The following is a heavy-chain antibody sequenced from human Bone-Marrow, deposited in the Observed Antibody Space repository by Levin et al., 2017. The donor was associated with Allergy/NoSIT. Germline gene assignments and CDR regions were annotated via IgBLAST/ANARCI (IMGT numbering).Heavy chain of an antibody. V-gene: IGHV4-34*01. J-gene: IGHJ5*02. CDR2: INHSGST. CDR1: GGSFSGYY. Sequence: KASETLSLTCAVYGGSFSGYYWSWIRQPPGKGLEWIGEINHSGSTNYNPSLKSRVTISVDTSKNQFSLKLSSVTAADTAVYYCARLPPLGRLVHNWFDPWGQGTLVTVSS. CDR3: ARLPPLGRLVHNWFDP. D-gene: IGHD6-19*01.